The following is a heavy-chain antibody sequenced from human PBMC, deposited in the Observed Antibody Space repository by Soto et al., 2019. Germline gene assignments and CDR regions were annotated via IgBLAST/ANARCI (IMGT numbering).Heavy chain of an antibody. J-gene: IGHJ6*02. D-gene: IGHD6-13*01. CDR2: IIPIFGTA. Sequence: QVQLVQSGAEVKKPGSSVKVSCKASGGTFSSYAISWVRQAPGQGLEWMGGIIPIFGTANYAQKFQGRVTITADESTSTAYMELSSLRSEDTAVYYCARNVWRQLVYDYYYYGMDVWGQGTTVTVSS. CDR3: ARNVWRQLVYDYYYYGMDV. CDR1: GGTFSSYA. V-gene: IGHV1-69*12.